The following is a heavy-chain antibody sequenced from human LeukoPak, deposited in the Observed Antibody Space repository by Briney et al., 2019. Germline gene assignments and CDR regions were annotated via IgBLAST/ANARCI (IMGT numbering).Heavy chain of an antibody. J-gene: IGHJ6*03. CDR2: IYYSGST. D-gene: IGHD6-13*01. CDR3: VAAGTNYYYYMDV. Sequence: PSETLSLTCTVSGGSISIYYWSWIRQPPGKGLEWIGYIYYSGSTNYNPSLKSRVTISVDTSKNQFSLKLSSVTAADTAVYYCVAAGTNYYYYMDVWGKGTTVTVSS. V-gene: IGHV4-59*01. CDR1: GGSISIYY.